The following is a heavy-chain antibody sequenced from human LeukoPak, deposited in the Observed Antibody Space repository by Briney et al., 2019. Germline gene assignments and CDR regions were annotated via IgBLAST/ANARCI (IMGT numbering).Heavy chain of an antibody. J-gene: IGHJ6*02. Sequence: GGSLRLSCAASGFTFSSYAMSWVRQAPGKGLEWVSAISGSGGSTYYADSVKGRFTISRDNSKNTLYLQMNSLRAEDTAVYYCARAASGGSYYERYGMDVWGQGTTVTVSS. CDR1: GFTFSSYA. V-gene: IGHV3-23*01. CDR3: ARAASGGSYYERYGMDV. CDR2: ISGSGGST. D-gene: IGHD2-15*01.